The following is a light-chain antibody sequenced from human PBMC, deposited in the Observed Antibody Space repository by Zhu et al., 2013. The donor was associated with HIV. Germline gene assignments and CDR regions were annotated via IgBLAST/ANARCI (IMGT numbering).Light chain of an antibody. Sequence: EIVVTQSPATLSVSPGERATLSCRTSQRITSNLAWYQQKPGQAPTFLIYDASTRASGNPPRFSGSGSGTQFTLTISSLQSEDFAVYYCQQYYGWPYTFGQGTKVEI. J-gene: IGKJ2*01. CDR3: QQYYGWPYT. CDR1: QRITSN. V-gene: IGKV3-15*01. CDR2: DAS.